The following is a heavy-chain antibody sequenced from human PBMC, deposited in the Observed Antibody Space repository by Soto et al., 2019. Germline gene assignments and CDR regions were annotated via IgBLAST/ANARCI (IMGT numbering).Heavy chain of an antibody. CDR2: ISGSGGST. D-gene: IGHD2-8*01. CDR1: GFTCSRYA. V-gene: IGHV3-23*01. J-gene: IGHJ4*02. CDR3: ANKALYESTDY. Sequence: PGVSLRLSCVASGFTCSRYAMSWVRQAPGKGLEWVSAISGSGGSTYYADSVKGRFTISRDNSKSTLYLQMNSLRAEDTAVYYCANKALYESTDYWGRGTLVTVSS.